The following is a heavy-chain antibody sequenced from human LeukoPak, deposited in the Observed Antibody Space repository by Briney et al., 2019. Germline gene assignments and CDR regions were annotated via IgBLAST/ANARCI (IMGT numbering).Heavy chain of an antibody. CDR2: ISYDAESD. D-gene: IGHD5-24*01. Sequence: GSLRLSCVTSGITFSSYGMHWVRQVPGKGLEWVAVISYDAESDYHVDSVRGRFTISRDNSKNTLYLQMGNLRVEDMAVYYCVRRDGYNFDYWGQGTLVTVSS. V-gene: IGHV3-30*03. CDR3: VRRDGYNFDY. J-gene: IGHJ4*02. CDR1: GITFSSYG.